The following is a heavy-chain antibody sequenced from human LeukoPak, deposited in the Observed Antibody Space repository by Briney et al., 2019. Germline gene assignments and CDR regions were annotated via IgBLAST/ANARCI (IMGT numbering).Heavy chain of an antibody. CDR2: ISGSGGST. V-gene: IGHV3-23*01. Sequence: GGSLRLSCAASGFTFSSYAMSWVRQAPGKGLEWVSAISGSGGSTYYADSVKGRFTISRDTSKNTLYLQMNSLRAEDTAVYYCASQWVQGGYYGSGSYYFDHWGQGTLVTVSS. D-gene: IGHD3-10*01. CDR3: ASQWVQGGYYGSGSYYFDH. CDR1: GFTFSSYA. J-gene: IGHJ4*02.